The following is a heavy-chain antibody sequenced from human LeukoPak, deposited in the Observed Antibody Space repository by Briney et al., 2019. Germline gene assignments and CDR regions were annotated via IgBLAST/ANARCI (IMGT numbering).Heavy chain of an antibody. V-gene: IGHV4-59*01. CDR2: IYYSGRT. CDR3: ARGPNRYYFDY. J-gene: IGHJ4*02. D-gene: IGHD2/OR15-2a*01. Sequence: PSETLSLTCTVSGGSISSYYWSWIRHPPGKGLEWTGYIYYSGRTNYNPSLKSRVTISVDTSKNQFSLELSSVTAADTAVYYCARGPNRYYFDYWGQGTLVTVSS. CDR1: GGSISSYY.